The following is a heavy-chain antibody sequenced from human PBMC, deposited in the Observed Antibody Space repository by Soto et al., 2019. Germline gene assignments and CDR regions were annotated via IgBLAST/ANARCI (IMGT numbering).Heavy chain of an antibody. Sequence: GGSLRLSCAASGFTFSSYSMNWVRQAPGKGLEWVSSISSSSSYIYYADSVKGRFTISRDNAKNSLYLQMNSLRAEDTAVYYCARAHPMVRGVSHSDYWGQGTLVTVSS. V-gene: IGHV3-21*01. CDR3: ARAHPMVRGVSHSDY. D-gene: IGHD3-10*01. J-gene: IGHJ4*02. CDR1: GFTFSSYS. CDR2: ISSSSSYI.